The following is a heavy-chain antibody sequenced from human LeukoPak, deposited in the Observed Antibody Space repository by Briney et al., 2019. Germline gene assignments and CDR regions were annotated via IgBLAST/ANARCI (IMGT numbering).Heavy chain of an antibody. CDR1: GYTLTEFS. CDR2: FDPEDGET. CDR3: ATDLVLWGAFDI. V-gene: IGHV1-24*01. J-gene: IGHJ3*02. D-gene: IGHD1-26*01. Sequence: ASVKVSCKVSGYTLTEFSMHWVRQAPGKGLEWMGGFDPEDGETIYAQKFQGRVTMTEDTSTDTAYMELSSLRSEDTAVYYCATDLVLWGAFDIWGQGIMVTVSS.